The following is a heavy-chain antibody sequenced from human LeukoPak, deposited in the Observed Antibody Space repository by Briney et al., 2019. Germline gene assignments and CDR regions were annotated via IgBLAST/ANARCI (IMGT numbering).Heavy chain of an antibody. CDR3: ARSIAAAGTGWFDP. Sequence: ASVKVSCKASGYTFTSYDINWVRQATGQGLEWMGWMNPNSGNTGYAQKFQGGVTMTRNTSISTAYMELSSLRSEDTAVYYCARSIAAAGTGWFDPWGQGTLVTVSS. D-gene: IGHD6-13*01. V-gene: IGHV1-8*01. J-gene: IGHJ5*02. CDR2: MNPNSGNT. CDR1: GYTFTSYD.